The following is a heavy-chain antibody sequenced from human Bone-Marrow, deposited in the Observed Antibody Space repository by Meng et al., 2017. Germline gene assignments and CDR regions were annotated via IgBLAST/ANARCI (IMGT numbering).Heavy chain of an antibody. J-gene: IGHJ4*02. D-gene: IGHD5-18*01. V-gene: IGHV4-39*01. Sequence: QLQLQESGPGLVKPSETLSLTCTVSCGSISDRSYYWGWIREPPGKGLEWIGSIYYFGDTFYSPSLRSRVTISVDTSKNQFSLKLSSVTAADTAVFYCARHKGNSYGYLYFDYWGQGILVTVSS. CDR2: IYYFGDT. CDR3: ARHKGNSYGYLYFDY. CDR1: CGSISDRSYY.